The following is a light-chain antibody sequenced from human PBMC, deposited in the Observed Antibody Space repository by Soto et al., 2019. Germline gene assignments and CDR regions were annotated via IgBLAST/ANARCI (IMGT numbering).Light chain of an antibody. CDR3: ATWDDSLSGWV. J-gene: IGLJ3*02. CDR1: SSNIGTNY. Sequence: QAVVTQPPSASGTPGQRVSISCSGSSSNIGTNYVYWYQQLPGTAPKLLIYRNGHRPSGVPDRFSGSKSGTSASLAISGLRSEDEADYYCATWDDSLSGWVFGGGTKLTVL. CDR2: RNG. V-gene: IGLV1-47*01.